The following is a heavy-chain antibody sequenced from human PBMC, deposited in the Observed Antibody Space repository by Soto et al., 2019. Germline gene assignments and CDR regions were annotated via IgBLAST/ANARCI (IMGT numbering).Heavy chain of an antibody. V-gene: IGHV4-61*01. CDR2: IYYSGST. Sequence: QVQLQESGPGLVKPSETLSLTCTVSGGSISSGSYYWSWIRQPPGKGLEWIGYIYYSGSTNYNPSHKSRVSISVDTSKNQFSLTLSSVTAADTDVYYCARDQGPVVNYDFGSGYGHFDYWGQGTLVTVSS. J-gene: IGHJ4*02. D-gene: IGHD3-3*01. CDR1: GGSISSGSYY. CDR3: ARDQGPVVNYDFGSGYGHFDY.